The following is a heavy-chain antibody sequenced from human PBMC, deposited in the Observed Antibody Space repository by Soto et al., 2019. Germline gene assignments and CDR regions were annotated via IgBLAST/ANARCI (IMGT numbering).Heavy chain of an antibody. CDR2: IYYSGST. Sequence: PSETLSLTCTVSGGSISSYYWSWIRQPPGKGLEWIGYIYYSGSTNYNPSLKSRVTISVDTSKNQFSLRLSSVTAADTAVYYCARVKRDDILTGYYTAGGYFDYWGQGTLVTVSS. D-gene: IGHD3-9*01. CDR1: GGSISSYY. V-gene: IGHV4-59*01. CDR3: ARVKRDDILTGYYTAGGYFDY. J-gene: IGHJ4*02.